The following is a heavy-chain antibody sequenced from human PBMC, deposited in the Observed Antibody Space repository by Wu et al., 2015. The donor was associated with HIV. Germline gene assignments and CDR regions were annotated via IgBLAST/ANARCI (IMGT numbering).Heavy chain of an antibody. J-gene: IGHJ4*02. D-gene: IGHD2/OR15-2a*01. CDR3: ARLQSLHGLYSNADF. Sequence: QVQLVQSGAEVKKPGASVRVSCRASGYSLSDYGMHWVRQAPGQGLEWMGWIKQNSGGATYAQKFQGRVTMTRDTAVSTAYLELNSLRSDDTAIYFCARLQSLHGLYSNADFWGQGTLVTVSS. CDR2: IKQNSGGA. CDR1: GYSLSDYG. V-gene: IGHV1-2*02.